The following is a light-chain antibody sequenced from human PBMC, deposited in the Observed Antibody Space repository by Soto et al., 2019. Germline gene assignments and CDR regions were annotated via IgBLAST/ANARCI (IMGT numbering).Light chain of an antibody. CDR1: QDMSSW. CDR2: AAS. CDR3: HQAHTFPHT. Sequence: DIQMTQSPSFVSASVGDRVTITCRASQDMSSWLAWYQQKPGKAPKLLIFAASTLHSGVPSRFSGSRSGTDFTLTISNLQLEDFATYYCHQAHTFPHTFGQGTKLEVK. J-gene: IGKJ2*01. V-gene: IGKV1-12*01.